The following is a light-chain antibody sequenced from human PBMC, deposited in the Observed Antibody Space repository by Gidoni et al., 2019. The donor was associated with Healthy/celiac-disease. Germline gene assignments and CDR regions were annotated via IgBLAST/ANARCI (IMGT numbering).Light chain of an antibody. J-gene: IGLJ2*01. CDR2: KDS. CDR3: YSAVEV. V-gene: IGLV3-27*01. Sequence: SYELTQPSSVSVSPGQTARITCSGDVLAKKYARWFQQKPGQAPVLVIYKDSERPSGIPERFSGSSSGTTVTLTISGAQVEDEADYYCYSAVEVFGGGTKLTVL. CDR1: VLAKKY.